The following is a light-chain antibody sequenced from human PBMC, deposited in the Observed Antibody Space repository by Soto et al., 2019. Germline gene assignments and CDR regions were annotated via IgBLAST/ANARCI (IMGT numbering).Light chain of an antibody. CDR1: QRVLYSSNNKNY. V-gene: IGKV4-1*01. CDR3: QQYYTPPLT. CDR2: WAS. Sequence: DIVMTQSPDSLAVSLGERATINCRSSQRVLYSSNNKNYLAWYQQKPGQPPKLLIYWASTRESGVPDRFSGSGAATDFTLTISSLQAEDVAVYYCQQYYTPPLTFGGGTKVEIK. J-gene: IGKJ4*01.